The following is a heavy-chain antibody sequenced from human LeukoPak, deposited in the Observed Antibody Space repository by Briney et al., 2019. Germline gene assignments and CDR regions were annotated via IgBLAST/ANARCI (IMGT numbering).Heavy chain of an antibody. J-gene: IGHJ4*02. CDR1: GGSISSGSYY. CDR2: IYTSGST. CDR3: ARDNLDYDILTGYSQYYFDY. V-gene: IGHV4-61*02. Sequence: SQTLSLTCTVSGGSISSGSYYWSWIRQPAGKGLEWIGRIYTSGSTNYNPSLKSRATISVDTSKNQFSLKLSSVTAADTAVYYCARDNLDYDILTGYSQYYFDYWGQGTLVTVSS. D-gene: IGHD3-9*01.